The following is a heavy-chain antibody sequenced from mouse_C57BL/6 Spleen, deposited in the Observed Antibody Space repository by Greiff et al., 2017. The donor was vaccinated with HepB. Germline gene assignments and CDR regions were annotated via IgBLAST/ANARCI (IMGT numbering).Heavy chain of an antibody. D-gene: IGHD4-1*01. CDR1: GYTFTDYY. J-gene: IGHJ2*01. CDR3: PRDWDDY. V-gene: IGHV1-76*01. Sequence: QVQLQQSGAELVRPGASVKLSCKASGYTFTDYYINWVKQRPGQGLEWIARIYPGSGNTYYNEKFKGKATLTAEKSSSTAYMQLSSLTSEDSAVYFCPRDWDDYWGQGTTLTVSS. CDR2: IYPGSGNT.